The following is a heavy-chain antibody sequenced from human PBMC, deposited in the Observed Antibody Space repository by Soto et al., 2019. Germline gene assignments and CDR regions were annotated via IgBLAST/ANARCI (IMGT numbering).Heavy chain of an antibody. CDR1: GGSFSGYY. D-gene: IGHD1-26*01. V-gene: IGHV4-34*01. Sequence: PSETLSLTCAVYGGSFSGYYWSWIRQPPGKGLEWIGEINHSGSTNYNPSLKSRVTISVDTSKNQFSLKLSSVTAADTAVYYCARWEGIRKYYYMDVWGKGTTVTVSS. CDR2: INHSGST. CDR3: ARWEGIRKYYYMDV. J-gene: IGHJ6*03.